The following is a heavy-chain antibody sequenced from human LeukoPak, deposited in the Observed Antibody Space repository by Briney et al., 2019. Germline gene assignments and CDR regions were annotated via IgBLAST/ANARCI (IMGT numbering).Heavy chain of an antibody. CDR2: MNTNSGNT. D-gene: IGHD3-10*01. CDR3: TRGMIRGVQGP. V-gene: IGHV1-8*01. Sequence: ASVKVSFKSSVCTFRHYDINWVRPPSGQGLEGMGWMNTNSGNTGYAQKFQGRVTMTRDTSMRTAYMELSSLRSEDTAVYYCTRGMIRGVQGPWGQGTLVTVSS. CDR1: VCTFRHYD. J-gene: IGHJ5*02.